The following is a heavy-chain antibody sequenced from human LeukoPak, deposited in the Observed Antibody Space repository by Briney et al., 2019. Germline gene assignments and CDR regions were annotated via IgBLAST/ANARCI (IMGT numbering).Heavy chain of an antibody. CDR3: AGYHPRNTVDY. CDR1: GGSISSYY. D-gene: IGHD2-2*01. J-gene: IGHJ4*02. Sequence: SETRSLTCTGSGGSISSYYWSWIRQPPGKGLEWIAYISDIGSINYNPSLKSRVTISLDTSKNQFSLKLSSVTAADTAVYYCAGYHPRNTVDYWGQGTLVTVSS. V-gene: IGHV4-59*08. CDR2: ISDIGSI.